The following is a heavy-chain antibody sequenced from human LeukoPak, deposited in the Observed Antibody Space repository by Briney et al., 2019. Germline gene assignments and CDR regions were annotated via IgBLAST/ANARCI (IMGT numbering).Heavy chain of an antibody. V-gene: IGHV4-34*01. CDR2: INHSGST. J-gene: IGHJ5*02. CDR1: GGSFSGYY. CDR3: ASTHCSGDSCYSGGWFDP. Sequence: SETLSLTCAVYGGSFSGYYCSWIRQPPGKGLEWIGEINHSGSTNYNPSLKSRVTISVDTSKEQFSLKLSSVTAADTAVYYCASTHCSGDSCYSGGWFDPWGQGTLVTVSS. D-gene: IGHD2-15*01.